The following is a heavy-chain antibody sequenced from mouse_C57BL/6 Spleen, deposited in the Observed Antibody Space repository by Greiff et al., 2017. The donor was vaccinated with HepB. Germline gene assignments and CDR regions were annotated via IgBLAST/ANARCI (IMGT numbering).Heavy chain of an antibody. V-gene: IGHV3-1*01. CDR1: GYSITSGYD. J-gene: IGHJ3*01. Sequence: DVQLQESGPGMVKPSQSLSLTCTVTGYSITSGYDWHWIRHFPGNKLEWMGYISYSGSTNYNPSLKSRISITHDTSKNHFFLKLNSVTTEDTATYYCARGRDYYGFAYWGQGTLVTVSA. CDR2: ISYSGST. CDR3: ARGRDYYGFAY. D-gene: IGHD1-1*01.